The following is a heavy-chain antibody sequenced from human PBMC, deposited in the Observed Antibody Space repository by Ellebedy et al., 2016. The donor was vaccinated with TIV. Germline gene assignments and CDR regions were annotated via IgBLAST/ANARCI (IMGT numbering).Heavy chain of an antibody. J-gene: IGHJ4*02. CDR2: IKQDGSEK. V-gene: IGHV3-7*03. D-gene: IGHD2-2*01. Sequence: GGSLRLXXAASGFTFSSFWMSWVRQAPGKGLEWVANIKQDGSEKYYMDSVKGRFTISRDNAKNSLYLQMNSLRAEDTAVYYCARGPFIVVEPAAPFDYWGQGTLVTVSS. CDR3: ARGPFIVVEPAAPFDY. CDR1: GFTFSSFW.